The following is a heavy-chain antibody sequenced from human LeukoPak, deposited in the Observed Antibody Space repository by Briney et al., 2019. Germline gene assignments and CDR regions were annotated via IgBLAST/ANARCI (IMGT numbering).Heavy chain of an antibody. CDR3: ARGLAVAGPPLGY. CDR2: IKQDGSEK. V-gene: IGHV3-7*01. J-gene: IGHJ4*02. D-gene: IGHD6-19*01. CDR1: GFTFSSYA. Sequence: GGSLRLSCAASGFTFSSYAMSWVRQAPGKGLEWVANIKQDGSEKYYVDSVKGRFTISRDNAKNSLYLQVNSLRAEDAAVYYCARGLAVAGPPLGYWGQGTLVTVSS.